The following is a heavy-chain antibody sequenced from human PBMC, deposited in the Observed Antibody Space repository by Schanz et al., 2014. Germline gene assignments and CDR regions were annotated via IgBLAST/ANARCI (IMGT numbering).Heavy chain of an antibody. CDR1: GYTFTSNG. Sequence: QVQLVQSGAEVKEPGASVKVSCKASGYTFTSNGITWVRQAPGQGLEWMGWINTYNGDTAYAQNMQGRVSMTTETAASTAYMELRSLRSDDTATYYCATDVPGPWRFGDSWGQGTLLTVSS. CDR3: ATDVPGPWRFGDS. V-gene: IGHV1-18*04. CDR2: INTYNGDT. J-gene: IGHJ4*02. D-gene: IGHD2-2*01.